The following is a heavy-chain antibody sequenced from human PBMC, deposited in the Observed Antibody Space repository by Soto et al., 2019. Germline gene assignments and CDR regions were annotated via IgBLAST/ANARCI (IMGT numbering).Heavy chain of an antibody. J-gene: IGHJ6*02. CDR2: ISAYNGNT. CDR1: GYTFTSYG. Sequence: GASVKVSCKASGYTFTSYGISWVRQAPGQGLEWMGWISAYNGNTNYAQKLQGRVTMTTDTSTSTAYMELRSLRSDDTAVYYCARDERTYYYDSSARMDVWGQGTTVTVSS. CDR3: ARDERTYYYDSSARMDV. V-gene: IGHV1-18*01. D-gene: IGHD3-22*01.